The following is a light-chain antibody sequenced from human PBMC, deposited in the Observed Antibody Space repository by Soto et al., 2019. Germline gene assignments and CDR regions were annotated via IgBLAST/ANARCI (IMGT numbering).Light chain of an antibody. J-gene: IGKJ5*01. CDR3: QQSYSTS. CDR2: AAS. Sequence: DIQITHAPSSRSASVGDRVTITCRASQSISSYLNWYQQKPGKAPKLLIYAASSLQSGVPSRFSGSGSGTDFTLTISSLQPEDFATYYCQQSYSTSCGQGTRREIK. V-gene: IGKV1-39*01. CDR1: QSISSY.